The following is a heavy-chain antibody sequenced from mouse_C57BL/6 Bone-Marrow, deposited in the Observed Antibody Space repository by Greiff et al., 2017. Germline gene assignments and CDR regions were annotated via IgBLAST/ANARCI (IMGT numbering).Heavy chain of an antibody. D-gene: IGHD1-1*01. CDR3: AGLTTVVGYWYFDV. V-gene: IGHV5-6*02. CDR1: GFTFSSYG. Sequence: DVMLVESGGDLVKPGGSLKLSCAASGFTFSSYGMSWVRQTPDKRLEWVATISSGGSYTYYPDSVKGRFTISRDNAKNTLYLQMSSLKSEDTAMYYCAGLTTVVGYWYFDVWGTGTTVTVSS. CDR2: ISSGGSYT. J-gene: IGHJ1*03.